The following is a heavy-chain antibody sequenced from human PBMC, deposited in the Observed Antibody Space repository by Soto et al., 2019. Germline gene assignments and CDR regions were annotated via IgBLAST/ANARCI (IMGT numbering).Heavy chain of an antibody. J-gene: IGHJ4*02. Sequence: QLQLQESGPGLVKPSETLSLTCTVSGGSISSNNYYWAWVRQPPGKGLEWIGSIFYTGTTYYNPSLKSRVTISIDTSKNQFSLRLSSVTAADTAVYYCASHEAWAAAGLWGKGTLVTVSS. CDR2: IFYTGTT. CDR3: ASHEAWAAAGL. CDR1: GGSISSNNYY. V-gene: IGHV4-39*01. D-gene: IGHD6-13*01.